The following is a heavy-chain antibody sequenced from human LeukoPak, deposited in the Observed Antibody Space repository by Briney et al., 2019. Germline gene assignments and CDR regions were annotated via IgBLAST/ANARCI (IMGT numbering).Heavy chain of an antibody. CDR3: ARDITMVRGVIRNYYGMDV. J-gene: IGHJ6*02. Sequence: GGSLRLSCAASGFTFSSYEMNWVRQAPGKGLEWVSYISSSGSTIYYADSVKGRFTISGDNAKNSLYLQMNSLRAEDTAVYYCARDITMVRGVIRNYYGMDVWGQGTTVTVSS. CDR2: ISSSGSTI. V-gene: IGHV3-48*03. CDR1: GFTFSSYE. D-gene: IGHD3-10*01.